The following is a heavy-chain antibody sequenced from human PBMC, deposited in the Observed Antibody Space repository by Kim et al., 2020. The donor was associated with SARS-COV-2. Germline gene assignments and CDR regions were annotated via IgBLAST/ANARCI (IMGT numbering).Heavy chain of an antibody. CDR1: GFTFSSYW. J-gene: IGHJ4*02. D-gene: IGHD3-10*01. Sequence: GGSLRLSCAASGFTFSSYWMHWVRQAPGTGLVWVSRINSDGSSTRYADSVKGRFTISRDNAKNTPYMQMNSLRAEETAVYYCASLGGFGGLQNWGQGTPVTVSS. V-gene: IGHV3-74*01. CDR3: ASLGGFGGLQN. CDR2: INSDGSST.